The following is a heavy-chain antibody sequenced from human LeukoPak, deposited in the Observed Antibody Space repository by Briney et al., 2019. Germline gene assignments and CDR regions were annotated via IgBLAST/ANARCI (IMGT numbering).Heavy chain of an antibody. J-gene: IGHJ4*02. CDR1: GGSISSYY. D-gene: IGHD6-19*01. Sequence: PSETLSLTCTVSGGSISSYYLSWIRQPAGKGLEWIGRIYTSGSTNYNPSLKSRVTMSVDTSKNQFSLKLSSVTAADTAVYYCAGHGYSSGWYSDYWGQGTLVTVSS. CDR3: AGHGYSSGWYSDY. V-gene: IGHV4-4*07. CDR2: IYTSGST.